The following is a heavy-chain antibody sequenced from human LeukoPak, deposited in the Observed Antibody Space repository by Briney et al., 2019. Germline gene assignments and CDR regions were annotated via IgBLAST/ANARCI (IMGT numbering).Heavy chain of an antibody. J-gene: IGHJ6*03. CDR3: AGGDDYCGSTSCYGMVQYYYYYMDV. CDR2: IIPIFGTA. V-gene: IGHV1-69*13. Sequence: SVKVSCKASGGTLSSYAISWVRQAPGQGLEWMGGIIPIFGTANYAQKFQGRVTITADESTSTAYMELSSLRSEDTAVYYCAGGDDYCGSTSCYGMVQYYYYYMDVWGKGTTVTVSS. D-gene: IGHD2-2*01. CDR1: GGTLSSYA.